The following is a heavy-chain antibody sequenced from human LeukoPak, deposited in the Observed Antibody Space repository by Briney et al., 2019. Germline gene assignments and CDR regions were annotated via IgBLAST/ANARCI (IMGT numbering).Heavy chain of an antibody. V-gene: IGHV3-30*18. CDR1: GLIFSTYA. CDR2: ISYDGSNK. J-gene: IGHJ4*02. CDR3: AKGGDSSGYYGGPDY. D-gene: IGHD3-22*01. Sequence: GGSLRLSCAASGLIFSTYAMHWVRQAPGKGLEWVAVISYDGSNKYYTDSVKGRFTISRDNSKNTLYLQMNSLRVEDTAVYYCAKGGDSSGYYGGPDYWGQGTLVTVSS.